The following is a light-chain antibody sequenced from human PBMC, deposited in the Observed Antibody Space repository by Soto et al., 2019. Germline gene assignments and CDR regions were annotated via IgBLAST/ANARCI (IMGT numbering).Light chain of an antibody. Sequence: EIVLTQSPGTLSLFPGDTATLSCRASQGVTSSYLAWYQQKPGLAPRLLIYGASSRAPGIPDRFSGSGSGTDFTLTISSLEPEDFAVYYCQQRSNWPPLTFGGGTKVDIK. CDR3: QQRSNWPPLT. V-gene: IGKV3D-20*02. J-gene: IGKJ4*01. CDR2: GAS. CDR1: QGVTSSY.